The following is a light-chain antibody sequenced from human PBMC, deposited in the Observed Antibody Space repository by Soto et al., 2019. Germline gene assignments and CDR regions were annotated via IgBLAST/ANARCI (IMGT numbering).Light chain of an antibody. CDR2: LEGSGSY. J-gene: IGLJ2*01. CDR3: ETWDSNTRV. CDR1: SGHSSYI. Sequence: QSALTQSSSASASLGSSVKLTCTLSSGHSSYIIAWHQQQPGKAPRYFMKLEGSGSYYKGSGVPDRFSGSSSGADRYLTISNLQSEDEADYYCETWDSNTRVFGGGTKLTVL. V-gene: IGLV4-60*03.